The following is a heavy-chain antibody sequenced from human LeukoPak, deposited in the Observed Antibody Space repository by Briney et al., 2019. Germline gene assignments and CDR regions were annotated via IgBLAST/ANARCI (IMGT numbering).Heavy chain of an antibody. V-gene: IGHV4-59*01. CDR3: AREDAQEGTNAFDI. CDR1: GGSISTYY. J-gene: IGHJ3*02. D-gene: IGHD2-2*01. Sequence: KPSETLSLTCTVSGGSISTYYWSWIRRPPGKRLEWIGYIYYSGSTYYNPSLKSRATISVDTSKNQFSLKLSSVTAADTAVYYCAREDAQEGTNAFDIWGQGTMVTVSS. CDR2: IYYSGST.